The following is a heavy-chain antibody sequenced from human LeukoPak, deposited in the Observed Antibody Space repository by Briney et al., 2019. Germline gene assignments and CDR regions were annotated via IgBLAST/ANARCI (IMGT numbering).Heavy chain of an antibody. CDR1: GFTFSSYS. J-gene: IGHJ4*02. V-gene: IGHV3-21*04. CDR2: ISSSSSYI. Sequence: GGFLRLSCAASGFTFSSYSMNWVRQAPGKGLEWVSSISSSSSYIYYADSVKGRFTISRDNAKNSLYLQMNSLRAEDTAVYYCAKERGCFDYWGQGTLVTVSS. CDR3: AKERGCFDY.